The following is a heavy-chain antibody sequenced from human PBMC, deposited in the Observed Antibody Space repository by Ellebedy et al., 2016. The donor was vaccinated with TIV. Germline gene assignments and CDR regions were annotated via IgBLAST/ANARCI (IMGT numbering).Heavy chain of an antibody. CDR2: INWNGGST. D-gene: IGHD3-9*01. V-gene: IGHV3-20*03. CDR1: GFTFSSYA. CDR3: ARDGYDILTGYPEMAFDI. Sequence: GGSLRLSXAASGFTFSSYAMSWVRQAPGKGLELVSGINWNGGSTGYADSVKGRFTISRDNAKNSLYLQMNSLRAEDTALYYCARDGYDILTGYPEMAFDIWGQGTMVTVSS. J-gene: IGHJ3*02.